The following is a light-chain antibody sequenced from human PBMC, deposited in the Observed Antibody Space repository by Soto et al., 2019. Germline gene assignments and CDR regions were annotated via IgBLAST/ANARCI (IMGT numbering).Light chain of an antibody. J-gene: IGLJ1*01. Sequence: QSVLTQPPSVSGSPGQSVTISCTATTTDIDNYNTVSWYQQAPGKAPKLIIYDVNNRPSGAPDRFSGSKSGNTASLTISGLQAEDVSDYFCRLYSSNGPFIFGPVTKVTVL. CDR2: DVN. CDR3: RLYSSNGPFI. CDR1: TTDIDNYNT. V-gene: IGLV2-18*01.